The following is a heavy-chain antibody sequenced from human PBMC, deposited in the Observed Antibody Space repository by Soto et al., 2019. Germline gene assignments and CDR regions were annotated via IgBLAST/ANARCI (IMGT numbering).Heavy chain of an antibody. Sequence: GASVKVSCKVSGYTLTELSMHWVRQAPGKGLEWMGGFDPEDGETIYAQKFQGRVLMTTDTATSTAYMEMWGLRSDDTSVYYCARAGATVTILFDYWGQGTLVTVSS. CDR2: FDPEDGET. V-gene: IGHV1-24*01. CDR3: ARAGATVTILFDY. J-gene: IGHJ4*02. D-gene: IGHD4-17*01. CDR1: GYTLTELS.